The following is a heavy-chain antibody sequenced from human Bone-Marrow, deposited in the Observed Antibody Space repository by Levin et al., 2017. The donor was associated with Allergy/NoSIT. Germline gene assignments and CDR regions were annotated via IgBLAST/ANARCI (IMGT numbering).Heavy chain of an antibody. Sequence: SETLSLTCTVSGGSISSYYWSWIRQPPGKGLEWIGYIYYSGSTNYNPSLKSRVTISVDTSKNQFSLKLSSVTAADTAVYYCARAVSYDFWSGLYGMDVWGQGTTVTVSS. J-gene: IGHJ6*02. CDR3: ARAVSYDFWSGLYGMDV. D-gene: IGHD3-3*01. V-gene: IGHV4-59*01. CDR2: IYYSGST. CDR1: GGSISSYY.